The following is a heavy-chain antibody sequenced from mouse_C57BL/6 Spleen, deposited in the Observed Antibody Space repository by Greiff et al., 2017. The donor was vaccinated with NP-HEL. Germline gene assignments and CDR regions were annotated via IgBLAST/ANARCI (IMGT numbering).Heavy chain of an antibody. CDR2: IYPGDGDT. Sequence: VQLQESGPELVKPGASVKISCKASGYAFSSSWMNWVKQRPGKGLEWIGRIYPGDGDTNYNGKFKGKATLTADKSSSTAYMQLSSLTSEDSAVYFGAKRGEGSNYAWFAYWGQGTLVTVSA. CDR3: AKRGEGSNYAWFAY. V-gene: IGHV1-82*01. CDR1: GYAFSSSW. J-gene: IGHJ3*01. D-gene: IGHD2-5*01.